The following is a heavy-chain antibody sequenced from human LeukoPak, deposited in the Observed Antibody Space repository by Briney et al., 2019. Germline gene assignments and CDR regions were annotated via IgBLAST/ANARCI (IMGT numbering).Heavy chain of an antibody. J-gene: IGHJ4*02. CDR3: ARGRRLRGFSPQGGQIPD. Sequence: RTSETLSLTCAVSGASISTNTYYWSWIRQHPGGGLEWIAYISYSGSTHYNPSLESRIIISVDTSKNQFSLKLSSLTAADTAVYYCARGRRLRGFSPQGGQIPDWGQGTLVTVSS. CDR2: ISYSGST. D-gene: IGHD3-3*01. V-gene: IGHV4-31*11. CDR1: GASISTNTYY.